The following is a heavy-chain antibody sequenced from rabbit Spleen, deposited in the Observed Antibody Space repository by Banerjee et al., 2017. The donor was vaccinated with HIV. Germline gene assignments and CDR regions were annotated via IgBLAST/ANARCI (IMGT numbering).Heavy chain of an antibody. Sequence: QEQLEESGGDLVKPEGSLTLTCMSSGLDFSSSYWICWVRQAPGKGLEWISCIAGSTSGFTYSASWAKGRFTISKPSSTTVTLQMTSLTVADTATYFCARDLADAIGWNFGWWGPGTLVTVS. J-gene: IGHJ4*01. V-gene: IGHV1S45*01. CDR1: GLDFSSSYW. CDR2: IAGSTSGFT. D-gene: IGHD4-1*01. CDR3: ARDLADAIGWNFGW.